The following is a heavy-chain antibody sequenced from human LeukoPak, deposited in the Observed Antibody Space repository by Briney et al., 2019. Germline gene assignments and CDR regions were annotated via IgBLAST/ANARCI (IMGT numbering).Heavy chain of an antibody. D-gene: IGHD2-2*01. CDR1: GFTFSSYS. Sequence: GGSLRLSCAASGFTFSSYSMNWVRQAPGKGLEWVSYISSSSSTIYYADSVKGRFTISRDNAKNSLYLQMNSLRAEDTAVYYCARDVFAVVVPAATGFDPRGQGTLVTVSS. CDR3: ARDVFAVVVPAATGFDP. J-gene: IGHJ5*02. V-gene: IGHV3-48*01. CDR2: ISSSSSTI.